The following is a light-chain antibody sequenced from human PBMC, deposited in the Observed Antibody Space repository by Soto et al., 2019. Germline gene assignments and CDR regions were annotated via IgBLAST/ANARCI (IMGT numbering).Light chain of an antibody. J-gene: IGKJ1*01. Sequence: EIVLTQSPATLSVSPGESATLSCRTSQSVSSHVAWYQQKPGQAPRLLIHGASTRATAIPARFSGSGSGTEFTLTIISLQSEDLVVYHCQQYNNSPGGTFGQGPRWIS. CDR3: QQYNNSPGGT. CDR1: QSVSSH. CDR2: GAS. V-gene: IGKV3-15*01.